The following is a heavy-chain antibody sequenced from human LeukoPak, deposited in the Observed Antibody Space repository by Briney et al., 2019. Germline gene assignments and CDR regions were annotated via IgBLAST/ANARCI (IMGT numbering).Heavy chain of an antibody. CDR3: ARDIVVIPAANGIDY. J-gene: IGHJ4*02. CDR1: GYTFTSYY. Sequence: ASVKDSCKASGYTFTSYYMHWVRQAPGQGLEWMGIINPSGGSTSYAQKFQGRVTMTRDTSTTTVYMELSSLRSEDTAVYYCARDIVVIPAANGIDYWGQGALVTVSS. D-gene: IGHD2-2*01. V-gene: IGHV1-46*01. CDR2: INPSGGST.